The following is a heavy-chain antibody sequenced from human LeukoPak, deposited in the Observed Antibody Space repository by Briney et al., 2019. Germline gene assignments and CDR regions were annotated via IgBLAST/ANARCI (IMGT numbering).Heavy chain of an antibody. CDR3: DGIAVAGTDAFDI. D-gene: IGHD6-19*01. Sequence: GGSLRLSCAASGFTFSSYAMSWVRQAPGKGVEWVSAISGSGGSTYYADSVKGRFTISRDNSKNTLYLQMNSLRAEDTAVYYCDGIAVAGTDAFDIWGQGTMVTVSS. CDR2: ISGSGGST. V-gene: IGHV3-23*01. J-gene: IGHJ3*02. CDR1: GFTFSSYA.